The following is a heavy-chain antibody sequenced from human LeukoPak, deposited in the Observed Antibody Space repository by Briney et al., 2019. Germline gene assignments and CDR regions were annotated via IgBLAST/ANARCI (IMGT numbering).Heavy chain of an antibody. CDR2: IYYSGST. D-gene: IGHD2-21*02. Sequence: SSETLSLTCTVSGGSISSYYWGWIRQPPGKGLEWIGSIYYSGSTYYNPSLKSRVTISVDTSKNQFSLKLSSVTAADTAVYYCARVIRGGDVDYWGQGTLVTVSS. V-gene: IGHV4-39*07. CDR3: ARVIRGGDVDY. J-gene: IGHJ4*02. CDR1: GGSISSYY.